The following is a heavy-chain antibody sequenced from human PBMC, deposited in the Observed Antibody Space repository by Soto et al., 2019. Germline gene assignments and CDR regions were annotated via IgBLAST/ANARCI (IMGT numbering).Heavy chain of an antibody. V-gene: IGHV2-70*04. J-gene: IGHJ4*02. Sequence: SGPTLVNPTQTLTLTCTVSGFSLSTTGMRVSWIGQPPGKALEWLARIDWDDDKFYTTSLKTRLTISKDTSKNQVVLTMTNMDPVDTXTYFCARIPGWLQGFDSWGQGTLVTVSS. D-gene: IGHD6-19*01. CDR2: IDWDDDK. CDR3: ARIPGWLQGFDS. CDR1: GFSLSTTGMR.